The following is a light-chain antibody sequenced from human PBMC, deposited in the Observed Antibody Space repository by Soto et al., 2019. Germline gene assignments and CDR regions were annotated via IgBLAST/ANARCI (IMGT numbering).Light chain of an antibody. V-gene: IGLV2-14*01. J-gene: IGLJ3*02. CDR1: SSDVGGYNY. CDR2: EVS. CDR3: SSYTSSSTRV. Sequence: QSALTQRASVSGSPGQSITISCTGTSSDVGGYNYVSWYQQHPGKAPKLMIYEVSNRPSGVSNRFSGSKSGNTSSLTISGLQAEDEADSYCSSYTSSSTRVFGGGTKLTVL.